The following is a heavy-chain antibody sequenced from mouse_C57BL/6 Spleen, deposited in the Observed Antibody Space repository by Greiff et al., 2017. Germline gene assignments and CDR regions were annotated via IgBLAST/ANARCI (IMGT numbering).Heavy chain of an antibody. D-gene: IGHD2-4*01. CDR2: ISSGGSYT. CDR3: ARNYEDY. J-gene: IGHJ4*01. CDR1: GFTFSSYG. V-gene: IGHV5-6*01. Sequence: EVHLVESGGDLVKPGGSLKLSCAASGFTFSSYGMSWVRQTPDKRLEWVATISSGGSYTYYPDSVKGRFTISRDNAKNTLYLQMSSLKSEDTAMYYCARNYEDYWGQGTSVTVSS.